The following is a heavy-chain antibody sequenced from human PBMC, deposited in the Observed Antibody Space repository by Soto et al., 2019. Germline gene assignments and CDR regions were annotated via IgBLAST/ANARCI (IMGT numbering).Heavy chain of an antibody. J-gene: IGHJ4*02. V-gene: IGHV3-15*07. CDR3: TTAPDPYDTTPDFDY. Sequence: GGSLRLSCAASGFTFSNAWMNWVRQAPGKGLEWVGRIKSKTDGGTIDYAAPVKGRFTISRDDSRNTLYLQMNSLKTEDTAVYYCTTAPDPYDTTPDFDYWGQGTLVTVSS. D-gene: IGHD3-3*01. CDR2: IKSKTDGGTI. CDR1: GFTFSNAW.